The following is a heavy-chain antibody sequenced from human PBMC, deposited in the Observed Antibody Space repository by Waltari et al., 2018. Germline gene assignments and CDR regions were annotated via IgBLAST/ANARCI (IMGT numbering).Heavy chain of an antibody. J-gene: IGHJ4*02. CDR1: GFVFSNYL. CDR3: AKIGVGGWYFDY. Sequence: EVQLLESGGGLVQPGGSLRLSCTASGFVFSNYLMGWVRQAPGKGLEWVCGIRGSDHFTYYADSVKGRFTVSRDNSKNTLYLQMNSLRAEDTAIYHCAKIGVGGWYFDYWGQGTLVTVSS. CDR2: IRGSDHFT. V-gene: IGHV3-23*01. D-gene: IGHD6-19*01.